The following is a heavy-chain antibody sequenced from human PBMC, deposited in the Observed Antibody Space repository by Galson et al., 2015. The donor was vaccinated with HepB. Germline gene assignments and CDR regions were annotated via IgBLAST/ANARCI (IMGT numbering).Heavy chain of an antibody. CDR3: VTGGYGDGYLGMDV. V-gene: IGHV3-15*01. J-gene: IGHJ6*02. D-gene: IGHD2-21*01. Sequence: SLRLSCAASGLCFRNAWMAWVRQAPGKGLEWVGRIKTKADGGTVDYAAPVKGRFNISRDDSKNSLSLQMKSLKSEDTAVYYCVTGGYGDGYLGMDVWGQGTTVTVSS. CDR2: IKTKADGGTV. CDR1: GLCFRNAW.